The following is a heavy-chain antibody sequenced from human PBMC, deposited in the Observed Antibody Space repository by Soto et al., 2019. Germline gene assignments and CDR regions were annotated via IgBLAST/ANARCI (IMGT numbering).Heavy chain of an antibody. CDR1: GFTLRNYW. Sequence: EVQLVESGGGLVQPGGSLRLSCATSGFTLRNYWMVWVRQAPGKGLEWVANIKEDGGGKYFGDSVRGRFTVSRDNAKNSLYLQMNNLRAEDTAVYYCARDGYGYNSLDNWGQGTLVTVSS. CDR2: IKEDGGGK. CDR3: ARDGYGYNSLDN. V-gene: IGHV3-7*01. D-gene: IGHD3-16*02. J-gene: IGHJ4*02.